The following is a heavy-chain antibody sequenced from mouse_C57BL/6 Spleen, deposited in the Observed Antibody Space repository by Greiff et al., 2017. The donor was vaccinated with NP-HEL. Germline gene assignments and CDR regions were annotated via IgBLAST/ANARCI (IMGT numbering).Heavy chain of an antibody. CDR2: IDPSDSYT. J-gene: IGHJ2*01. D-gene: IGHD1-1*01. Sequence: QVQLQQSGAELVKPGASVKLSCKASGYTFTSYWMQWVKQRPGQGLEWIGEIDPSDSYTNYNQKFKGKATLTVDTSSSTAYMQLSSLTSEDSAVYYCARHEDYYGSESYFDYWGQGTTLTVSS. V-gene: IGHV1-50*01. CDR1: GYTFTSYW. CDR3: ARHEDYYGSESYFDY.